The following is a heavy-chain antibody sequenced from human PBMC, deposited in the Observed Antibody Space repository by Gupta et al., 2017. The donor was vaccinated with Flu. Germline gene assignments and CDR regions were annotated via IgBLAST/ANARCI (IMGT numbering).Heavy chain of an antibody. CDR2: IYSSGIT. J-gene: IGHJ4*02. Sequence: SGGSISSGSYYWGWIRQPPGKGLDWIGNIYSSGITYYNPSLKSRVTISVDTSKNQFSLRLNSVTAADTAVYYCARRMIGSAWFHDYWGQGTLVTVPS. CDR3: ARRMIGSAWFHDY. D-gene: IGHD6-19*01. V-gene: IGHV4-39*01. CDR1: GGSISSGSYY.